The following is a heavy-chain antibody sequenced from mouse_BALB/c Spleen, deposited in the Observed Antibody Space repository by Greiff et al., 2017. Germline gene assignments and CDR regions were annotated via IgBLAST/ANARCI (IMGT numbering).Heavy chain of an antibody. CDR3: ARDDYDYDYAMDY. Sequence: EVKVVESGGGLVQPGGSLKLSCAASGFTFSSYGMSWVRQTPDKRLELVATINSNGGSTYYPDSVKGRFTISRDNAKNTLYLQMSSLKSEDTAMYYCARDDYDYDYAMDYWGQGTSVTVSS. V-gene: IGHV5-6-3*01. CDR1: GFTFSSYG. J-gene: IGHJ4*01. CDR2: INSNGGST. D-gene: IGHD2-4*01.